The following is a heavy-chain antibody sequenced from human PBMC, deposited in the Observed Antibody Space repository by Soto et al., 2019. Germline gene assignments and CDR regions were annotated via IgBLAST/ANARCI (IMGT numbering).Heavy chain of an antibody. CDR3: AKGDLSDWFFDL. CDR2: ISYDGSDK. CDR1: GFTFRNFG. Sequence: QVQLVESGGSAVQPGRSLRLSCAASGFTFRNFGMNWVRQAPGKGLDWVAVISYDGSDKHYADSVKGRFTIARDNSKNTLYLEMNRLSAEDTAVYYCAKGDLSDWFFDLWGRGTLVTVST. D-gene: IGHD3-16*02. J-gene: IGHJ2*01. V-gene: IGHV3-30*18.